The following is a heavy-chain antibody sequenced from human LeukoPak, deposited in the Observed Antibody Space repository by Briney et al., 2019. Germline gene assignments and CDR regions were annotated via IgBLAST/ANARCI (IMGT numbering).Heavy chain of an antibody. CDR1: GGSISSYY. CDR3: ARTWYYDFWSGYPDDAFDI. V-gene: IGHV4-4*07. J-gene: IGHJ3*02. D-gene: IGHD3-3*01. Sequence: SETLSLTCTVSGGSISSYYWSWIRQPAGKGLEWIGRIYTSGSTNYNPSLKGRVTMSVDTSKNQFSLKLSSVTAADTAVYYCARTWYYDFWSGYPDDAFDIWGQGTMVTVSS. CDR2: IYTSGST.